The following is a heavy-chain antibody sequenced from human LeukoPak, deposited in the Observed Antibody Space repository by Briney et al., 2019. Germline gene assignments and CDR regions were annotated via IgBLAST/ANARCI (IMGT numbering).Heavy chain of an antibody. V-gene: IGHV4-59*12. J-gene: IGHJ5*02. CDR1: GGSISSYY. CDR2: VYYTGDT. Sequence: PSETLSLTCTVSGGSISSYYWSWIRQPPGKGLEWIGNVYYTGDTHYNPSLESRVTISVDRSKNQFSLKLSSVTAADTAVYYCARDAQYCSNGVCENWFDPWGQGTLVTVSS. D-gene: IGHD2-8*01. CDR3: ARDAQYCSNGVCENWFDP.